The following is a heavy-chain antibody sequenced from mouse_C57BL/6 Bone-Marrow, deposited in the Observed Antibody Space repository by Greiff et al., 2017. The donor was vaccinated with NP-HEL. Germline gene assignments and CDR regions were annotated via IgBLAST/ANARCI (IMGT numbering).Heavy chain of an antibody. D-gene: IGHD2-5*01. J-gene: IGHJ3*01. Sequence: QVQLQQSGAVLVRPGASVTLSCKASGYTFTDYEMHWVKQTPVHGLEWFGAIDPDTGGPAYNQKFKGNGLLTADKPSSRAYMKLRSLTSEDSAVYYCTRPLYDSNSIAYWGQGTLVTGSA. V-gene: IGHV1-15*01. CDR2: IDPDTGGP. CDR3: TRPLYDSNSIAY. CDR1: GYTFTDYE.